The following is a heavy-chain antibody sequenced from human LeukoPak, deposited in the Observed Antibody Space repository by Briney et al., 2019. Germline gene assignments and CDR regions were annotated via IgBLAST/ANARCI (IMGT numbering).Heavy chain of an antibody. V-gene: IGHV3-30*02. Sequence: GGSLRLSCAASGFTFSSYGMHWVRQAPGKWLEWVAFIRYDGSNKYYADSVKGRFTISRDNSKNTLYLQMNSLRAEDTAVYYCAKDRSNWNDGVDYWGQGTLVTVSS. J-gene: IGHJ4*02. CDR3: AKDRSNWNDGVDY. CDR2: IRYDGSNK. D-gene: IGHD1-20*01. CDR1: GFTFSSYG.